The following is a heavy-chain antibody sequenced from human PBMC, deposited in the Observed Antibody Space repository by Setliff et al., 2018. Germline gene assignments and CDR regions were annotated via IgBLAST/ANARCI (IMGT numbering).Heavy chain of an antibody. CDR1: GVTVSTNY. V-gene: IGHV3-53*01. CDR3: ARGAFGNGLNFRYFDY. D-gene: IGHD3-16*01. CDR2: AYSGGST. J-gene: IGHJ4*02. Sequence: PGGSLRLSCAASGVTVSTNYMTWVRQTPGKGLECVSVAYSGGSTYYADSVKGRFTISRDNSKNTVYLQMTSLRVEDTAVYYCARGAFGNGLNFRYFDYWGQGTLVTVSS.